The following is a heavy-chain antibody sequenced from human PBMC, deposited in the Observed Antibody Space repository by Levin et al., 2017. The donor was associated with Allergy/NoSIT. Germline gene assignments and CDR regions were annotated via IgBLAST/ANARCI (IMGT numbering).Heavy chain of an antibody. Sequence: GGSLRLSCAASGFTFSNFGMHWVRQAPGKGLEWVAVISYDGSNKYYADSVKGRFTISRDNSKNTLYLQMNSLRAEDTAVYYCAKDRESGYSSGWCDYWGQGTLVTVSS. CDR3: AKDRESGYSSGWCDY. CDR1: GFTFSNFG. J-gene: IGHJ4*02. V-gene: IGHV3-30*18. D-gene: IGHD6-19*01. CDR2: ISYDGSNK.